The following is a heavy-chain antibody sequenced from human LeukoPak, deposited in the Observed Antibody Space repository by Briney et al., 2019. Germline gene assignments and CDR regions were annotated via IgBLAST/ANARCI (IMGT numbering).Heavy chain of an antibody. J-gene: IGHJ5*02. V-gene: IGHV1-69*05. D-gene: IGHD3-10*01. CDR3: ARDSGGSGNWFDP. CDR2: IIPIFGTA. Sequence: SVKVSCKASGGTFSSYAISWVRQAPGQGLEWMGGIIPIFGTANYAQKFQGRVTTTTDESTSTAYMELSSLRSEDTAVYYCARDSGGSGNWFDPWGQGTLVTVSS. CDR1: GGTFSSYA.